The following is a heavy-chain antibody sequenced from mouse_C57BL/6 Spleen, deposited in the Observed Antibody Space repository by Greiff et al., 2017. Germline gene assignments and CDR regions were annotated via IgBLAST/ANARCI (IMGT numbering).Heavy chain of an antibody. J-gene: IGHJ4*01. CDR1: GFTFSDYG. CDR2: ISSGSSTI. D-gene: IGHD1-1*01. CDR3: ARGATVVSYYAMDY. Sequence: DVQLVESGGGLVKPGGSLKLSCAASGFTFSDYGMHWVRQAPEKGLEWVAYISSGSSTIYYADTVKGRFTISRDNAKNTLFLQMTSLRSEDTAMYYCARGATVVSYYAMDYWGQGTSVTVSS. V-gene: IGHV5-17*01.